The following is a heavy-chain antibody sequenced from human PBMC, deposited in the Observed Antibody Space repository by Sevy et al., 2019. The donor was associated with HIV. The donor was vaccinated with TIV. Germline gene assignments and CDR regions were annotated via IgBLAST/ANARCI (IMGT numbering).Heavy chain of an antibody. CDR1: GYTFTGYY. D-gene: IGHD2-15*01. CDR3: AREKRSSIAGYYYYGMDV. V-gene: IGHV1-2*06. Sequence: ASVKVSCKASGYTFTGYYMHWVRQAPGQGLEWMGRINPNSGGTNYAQKLQGRVTMTRDTSISTAYMGLSRLRSDDTAVYYCAREKRSSIAGYYYYGMDVWGQGTTVTVSS. J-gene: IGHJ6*02. CDR2: INPNSGGT.